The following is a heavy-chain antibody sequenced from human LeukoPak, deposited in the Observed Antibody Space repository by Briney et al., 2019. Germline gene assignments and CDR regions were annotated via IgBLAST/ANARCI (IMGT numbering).Heavy chain of an antibody. Sequence: PSETLSLTCAGYGGSFSGYYWSWIRQPPGKGLEWIGEINHSGSTNYNPYLWSRVTISVDTSKNEFSLKLSSVTAADTAVYFCARGRRRDRDGYKSPGSWFDSWGQGTLVTVSS. CDR3: ARGRRRDRDGYKSPGSWFDS. CDR1: GGSFSGYY. J-gene: IGHJ5*01. CDR2: INHSGST. D-gene: IGHD5-24*01. V-gene: IGHV4-34*01.